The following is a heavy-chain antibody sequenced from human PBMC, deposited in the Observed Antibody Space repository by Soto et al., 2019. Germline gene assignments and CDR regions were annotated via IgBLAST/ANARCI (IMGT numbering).Heavy chain of an antibody. J-gene: IGHJ5*02. D-gene: IGHD3-10*01. Sequence: PCGSLRLACTASGFTFSSYALSWVRQAPGKGLEWVSAISGSGGSTYYADSVKGRFTISRDNSKNTLYLQMSSLRAEDTAVYYCAKDTGASGVNWFDPWGQGTRVTVSS. CDR1: GFTFSSYA. CDR3: AKDTGASGVNWFDP. CDR2: ISGSGGST. V-gene: IGHV3-23*01.